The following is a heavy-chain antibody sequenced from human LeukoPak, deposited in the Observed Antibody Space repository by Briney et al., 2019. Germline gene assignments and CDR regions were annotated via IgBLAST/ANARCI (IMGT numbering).Heavy chain of an antibody. CDR3: AKDRSGYNFPDY. D-gene: IGHD5-24*01. Sequence: GGSLRLSCAASGFTFSSYGMHWVRQAPGKGLEWVAFIRYDGSNKYYADSVKGRFTISRDNSKNTLYLQTNSLRAEDTAVYYCAKDRSGYNFPDYWGQGTLVTVSS. CDR1: GFTFSSYG. CDR2: IRYDGSNK. J-gene: IGHJ4*02. V-gene: IGHV3-30*02.